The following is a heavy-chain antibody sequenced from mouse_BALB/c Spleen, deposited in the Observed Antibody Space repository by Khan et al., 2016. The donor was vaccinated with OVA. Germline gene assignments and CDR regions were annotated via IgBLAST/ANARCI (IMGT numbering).Heavy chain of an antibody. D-gene: IGHD1-1*01. CDR3: TRDRNYYGSSFYFDY. CDR2: ITSGGSYT. Sequence: EVELVESGGGLVKPGGSLRLSCAASGSTFSSYSMSWVRQTPEKRLEWVATITSGGSYTYYPDSVQGRFTISRDNAKNTLYLQMSSLKSDDTAIYYCTRDRNYYGSSFYFDYWGQGTTLTVSS. J-gene: IGHJ2*01. V-gene: IGHV5-6-4*01. CDR1: GSTFSSYS.